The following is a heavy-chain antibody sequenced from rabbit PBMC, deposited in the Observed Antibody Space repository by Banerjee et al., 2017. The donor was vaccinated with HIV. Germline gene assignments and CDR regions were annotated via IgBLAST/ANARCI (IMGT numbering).Heavy chain of an antibody. V-gene: IGHV1S40*01. CDR2: IYTGSGST. D-gene: IGHD1-1*01. CDR3: ARDSGGFSSGYYKDL. J-gene: IGHJ4*01. Sequence: QSLEESGGDLVKPGASLTLTCTASGFSFSSNYYMFWVRQAPGKGLEWIACIYTGSGSTYYASWAKGRFTISKTSSTTVTLQMTSLTAADTATYFCARDSGGFSSGYYKDLWGPGTLVTVS. CDR1: GFSFSSNYY.